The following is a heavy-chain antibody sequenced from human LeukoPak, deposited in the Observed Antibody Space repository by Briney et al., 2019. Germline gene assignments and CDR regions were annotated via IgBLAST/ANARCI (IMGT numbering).Heavy chain of an antibody. D-gene: IGHD2-2*01. CDR1: GYTFTGYY. V-gene: IGHV1-2*02. Sequence: ASVKVSCKASGYTFTGYYMHWVRQTPGQGLEWMGWINPNSGGTNYAQKFQGRVTMTRDTSISTAYMELSRLRSDDTAVYYCARVSRGNCSSTSCYAGLFDYWGQGTLVTVSS. J-gene: IGHJ4*02. CDR3: ARVSRGNCSSTSCYAGLFDY. CDR2: INPNSGGT.